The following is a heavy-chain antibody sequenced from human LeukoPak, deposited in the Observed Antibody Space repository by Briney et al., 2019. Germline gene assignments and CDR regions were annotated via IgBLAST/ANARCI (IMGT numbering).Heavy chain of an antibody. CDR1: GGSIGSSSYY. CDR2: IYHGGST. Sequence: SETLSLTCTVSGGSIGSSSYYWGWIRQPPGKGLEWIGSIYHGGSTYYNPSLKSRVIISVDTSKNQFSLQLNSVTPEDTAVYYCARVTPDQRFDPWGQGTLVTVSS. D-gene: IGHD4-11*01. V-gene: IGHV4-39*07. CDR3: ARVTPDQRFDP. J-gene: IGHJ5*02.